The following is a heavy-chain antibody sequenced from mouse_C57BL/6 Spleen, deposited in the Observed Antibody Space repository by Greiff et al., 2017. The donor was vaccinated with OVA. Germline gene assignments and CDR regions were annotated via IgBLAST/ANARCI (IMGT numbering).Heavy chain of an antibody. CDR1: GYAFSSSW. J-gene: IGHJ2*01. CDR2: IYPGDGDT. Sequence: VQLQQSGPELVKPGASVKISCKASGYAFSSSWMNWVKQRPGKGLEWIGRIYPGDGDTNYNGKFKGKATLTADKSSSTAYMQLSSLTSEDSAVYFCARSQLGYFDYWGQGTTLTVSS. V-gene: IGHV1-82*01. CDR3: ARSQLGYFDY.